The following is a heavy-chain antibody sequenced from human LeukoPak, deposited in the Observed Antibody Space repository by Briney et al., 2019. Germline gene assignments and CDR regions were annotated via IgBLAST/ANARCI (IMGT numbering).Heavy chain of an antibody. CDR1: GFTFSSYA. J-gene: IGHJ4*02. Sequence: GGSLRLSCAASGFTFSSYAMSWVRQAPGKGLEWVSAISGSGGSTYYADSVKGRFTISRDNSKNTLYLQMNSLRAEDTAVYYCAKDARRGWLQLFYFDYWGQGTLVTVSS. CDR3: AKDARRGWLQLFYFDY. D-gene: IGHD5-24*01. CDR2: ISGSGGST. V-gene: IGHV3-23*01.